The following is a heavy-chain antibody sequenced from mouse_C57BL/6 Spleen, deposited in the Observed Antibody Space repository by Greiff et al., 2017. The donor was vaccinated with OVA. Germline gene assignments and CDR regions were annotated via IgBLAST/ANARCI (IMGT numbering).Heavy chain of an antibody. CDR1: GFTFSDYG. Sequence: DVQLVESGGGLVKPGGSLKLSCAASGFTFSDYGMHWVRQAPEKGLEWVAYISSGSSTIYYADTVKGRFTISRDNAKNTLFLQMTSLWSEDTAMYYCAREGNYGWYFDVWGTGTTVTVSS. V-gene: IGHV5-17*01. CDR3: AREGNYGWYFDV. J-gene: IGHJ1*03. D-gene: IGHD2-1*01. CDR2: ISSGSSTI.